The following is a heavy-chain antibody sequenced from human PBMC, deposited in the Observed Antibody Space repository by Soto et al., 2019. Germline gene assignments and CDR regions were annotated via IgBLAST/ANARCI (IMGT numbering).Heavy chain of an antibody. CDR3: AHKEYYFATGTYYTVIWFDP. J-gene: IGHJ5*02. CDR1: GFSLKSSGVG. CDR2: VYWSDGK. V-gene: IGHV2-5*01. Sequence: SGPTLVNPTQTLTLTCTFSGFSLKSSGVGVAWIRQPPGKALEWLALVYWSDGKRYSPSLKNRLTITKDTSKNEVVLTMTNMDPLDTATYYCAHKEYYFATGTYYTVIWFDPWGQGILVTVSS. D-gene: IGHD3-10*01.